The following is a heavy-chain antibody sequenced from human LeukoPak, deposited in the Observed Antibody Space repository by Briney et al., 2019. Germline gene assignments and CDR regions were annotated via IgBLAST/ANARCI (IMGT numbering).Heavy chain of an antibody. D-gene: IGHD3-9*01. J-gene: IGHJ4*02. Sequence: ASVKVSCKASGGTFSDHIIFWVRQAPGQWLDWMGGISPLLGASNHTQKFQDRVRITADESASTAYMELSNLRSADTACKYRAAYDILTGFDYWGQGTLVTVSS. V-gene: IGHV1-69*13. CDR3: AAYDILTGFDY. CDR2: ISPLLGAS. CDR1: GGTFSDHI.